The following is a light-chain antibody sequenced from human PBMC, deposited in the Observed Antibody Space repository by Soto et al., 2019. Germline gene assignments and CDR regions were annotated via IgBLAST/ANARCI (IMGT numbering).Light chain of an antibody. J-gene: IGKJ1*01. CDR2: DAS. CDR3: QQYNSYWT. Sequence: DIQMTQSPSTLSASVGYRVTITCRASQSISSWLAWYQQKPGKAPKLLIYDASSLESGVPSRLSGSASGTEFTLTISSLTPDDFATYYCQQYNSYWTFGQGTKVDIK. CDR1: QSISSW. V-gene: IGKV1-5*01.